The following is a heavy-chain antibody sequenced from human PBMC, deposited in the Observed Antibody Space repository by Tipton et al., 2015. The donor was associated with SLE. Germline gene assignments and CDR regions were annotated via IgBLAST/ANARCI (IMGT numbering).Heavy chain of an antibody. V-gene: IGHV4-59*01. Sequence: TLSLTCTVPGGSISSYYWSWIRQPPGKGLEWIGYIYYSGSTNYNPSLKSRVTISVDTSKNQFSLKLSSVTAADTAVYYCARVDGSGSYSWFDPWGQGTLVTVSS. CDR3: ARVDGSGSYSWFDP. D-gene: IGHD3-10*01. CDR2: IYYSGST. CDR1: GGSISSYY. J-gene: IGHJ5*02.